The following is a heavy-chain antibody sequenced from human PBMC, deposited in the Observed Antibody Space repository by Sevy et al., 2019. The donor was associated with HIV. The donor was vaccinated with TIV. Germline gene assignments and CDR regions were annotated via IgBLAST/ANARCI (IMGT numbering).Heavy chain of an antibody. CDR1: GDSINNYY. Sequence: SETLSLTCSVSGDSINNYYWSWIRQPPGKGLEWIGYTSYSGTTNYSPSLKSRVDISVDTSMHHFSLKINSVTAADTAVYYCAGLRWDVVDEPGATPGCYFDSWGQGILVTVSS. CDR2: TSYSGTT. CDR3: AGLRWDVVDEPGATPGCYFDS. J-gene: IGHJ4*02. D-gene: IGHD2-2*02. V-gene: IGHV4-59*12.